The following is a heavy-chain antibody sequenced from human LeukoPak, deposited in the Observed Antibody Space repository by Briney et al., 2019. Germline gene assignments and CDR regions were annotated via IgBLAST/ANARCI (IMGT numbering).Heavy chain of an antibody. CDR1: GFTFSNHW. V-gene: IGHV3-23*01. D-gene: IGHD3-22*01. J-gene: IGHJ3*01. Sequence: PGGSLRLSCAASGFTFSNHWMHWVRPAPGKGLEWVSIISGFGGGAYTADSVKGRFTISRDNPKNTLYLQMDSLRAEDTAVYYCAKVGGKHFYDDSGYYYGDAFDLWGQGTMVTVSS. CDR3: AKVGGKHFYDDSGYYYGDAFDL. CDR2: ISGFGGGA.